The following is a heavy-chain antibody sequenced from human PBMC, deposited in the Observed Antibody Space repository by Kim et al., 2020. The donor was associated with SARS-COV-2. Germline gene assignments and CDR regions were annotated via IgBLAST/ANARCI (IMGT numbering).Heavy chain of an antibody. D-gene: IGHD3-3*01. CDR1: GFTFNDYA. V-gene: IGHV3-43*02. Sequence: GGSLRLSCAASGFTFNDYAMHWVRQAPGKGLEWVSLISGDGGSTYYADSVKGRFTISRDNSKNSLYLQMNSLRTEDTALYYCAKVIGGGDFWSGFFYYYMDVWGKGATVTVSS. CDR3: AKVIGGGDFWSGFFYYYMDV. CDR2: ISGDGGST. J-gene: IGHJ6*03.